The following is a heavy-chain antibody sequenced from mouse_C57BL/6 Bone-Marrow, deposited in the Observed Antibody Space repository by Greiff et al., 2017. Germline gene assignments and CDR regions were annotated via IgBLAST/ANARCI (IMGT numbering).Heavy chain of an antibody. CDR3: TRPYYYGTTPIAY. J-gene: IGHJ3*01. D-gene: IGHD1-1*01. V-gene: IGHV5-9-1*02. CDR1: GFTFSSYA. CDR2: ISSGGDYI. Sequence: EVKLVESGDGLVKPGGSLKLSCAASGFTFSSYAMSWVRQTPEQRLEWVAYISSGGDYIYYADTVKGRFTFSRDHARNTLYLQMTSLTSEDTAMYYCTRPYYYGTTPIAYWGQGTLVTVSA.